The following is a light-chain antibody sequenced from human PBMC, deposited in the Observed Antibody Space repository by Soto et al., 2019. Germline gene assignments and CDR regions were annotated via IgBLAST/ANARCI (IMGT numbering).Light chain of an antibody. V-gene: IGLV2-23*02. CDR1: SSDVGAYNL. CDR2: EVT. J-gene: IGLJ1*01. Sequence: QSALTQPASVSGSPGQSITISRTGTSSDVGAYNLVSWYQVHPGKAPKLMIFEVTKRPSGVSNRFSGSKSGNTASLTISGLHTEDEADYFCCSYAGRPYVFGTGTKVTVL. CDR3: CSYAGRPYV.